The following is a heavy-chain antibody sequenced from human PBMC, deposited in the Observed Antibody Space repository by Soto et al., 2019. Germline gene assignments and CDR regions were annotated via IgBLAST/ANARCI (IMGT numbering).Heavy chain of an antibody. D-gene: IGHD6-19*01. CDR1: GFTFSSYS. CDR2: ISSSSTI. CDR3: ARDIAVAGPFDY. J-gene: IGHJ4*02. Sequence: GGSLRLSCAASGFTFSSYSMNWVRQAPGKGLEWVSYISSSSTIYYADSVKGRFTISRDNAKNSLYLQMNSLRAEDTAVYYCARDIAVAGPFDYWGQGTLVTVSS. V-gene: IGHV3-48*01.